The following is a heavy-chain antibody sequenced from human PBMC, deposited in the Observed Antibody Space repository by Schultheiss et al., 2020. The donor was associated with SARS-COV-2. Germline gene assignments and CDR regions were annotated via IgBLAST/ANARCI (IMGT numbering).Heavy chain of an antibody. Sequence: GGSLRLSCKGSGYSFTSYWIGWVRQMPGKGLEWMGIIYPGDSDTRYSPSFQGQVTISADKSISTAYLQWSSREASDAAMYYCASLGWDYCSSTSCYTGFYAFGIWGRGTVVTV. CDR3: ASLGWDYCSSTSCYTGFYAFGI. J-gene: IGHJ3*02. CDR1: GYSFTSYW. D-gene: IGHD2-2*02. V-gene: IGHV5-51*01. CDR2: IYPGDSDT.